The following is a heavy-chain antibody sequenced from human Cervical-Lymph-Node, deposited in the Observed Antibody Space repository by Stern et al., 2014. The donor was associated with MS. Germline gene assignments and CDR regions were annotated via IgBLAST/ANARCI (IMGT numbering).Heavy chain of an antibody. J-gene: IGHJ4*02. CDR3: ARQTTAWASDV. D-gene: IGHD1-14*01. V-gene: IGHV5-51*01. CDR1: GFKFSIYW. CDR2: IYPCDSET. Sequence: VQLMQSGAELIRPGESLKISCKGSGFKFSIYWIAWVRQMPGKGLEWMGIIYPCDSETTYSTPFQGQVPKSADKSTSTAYLQWSSLNASDTAMYFCARQTTAWASDVWGQGTLVTVSS.